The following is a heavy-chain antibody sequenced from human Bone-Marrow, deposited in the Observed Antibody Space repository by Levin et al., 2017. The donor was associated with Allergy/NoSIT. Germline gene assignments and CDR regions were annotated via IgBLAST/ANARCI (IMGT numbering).Heavy chain of an antibody. CDR1: GASISSTPYY. D-gene: IGHD6-13*01. J-gene: IGHJ4*02. Sequence: SETLSLTCTVSGASISSTPYYWGWIRQPPGKGLEWIGIIYYTGNTYYNPSLQSRVTISVDTPKNQFSLKLTSVTAADTSVYYCARLLRAPSNMAATLWNFDYWGQGTLVTVSS. CDR2: IYYTGNT. V-gene: IGHV4-39*01. CDR3: ARLLRAPSNMAATLWNFDY.